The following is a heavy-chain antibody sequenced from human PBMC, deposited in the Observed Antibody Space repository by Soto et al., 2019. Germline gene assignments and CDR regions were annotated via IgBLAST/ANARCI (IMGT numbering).Heavy chain of an antibody. D-gene: IGHD3-10*01. J-gene: IGHJ6*02. CDR1: GGSFSGYY. CDR3: ARIPTTMVRGVIIMKNYYYYGMDV. Sequence: QVQLQQWGAGLLKPSETLSLTCAVYGGSFSGYYWSWIRQPPGKGLGGIGEINHSGSTNYHPSLKSRVTISVDTSKNQFSLKLSSVTAADTAVYYCARIPTTMVRGVIIMKNYYYYGMDVWGQGTTVTVSS. V-gene: IGHV4-34*01. CDR2: INHSGST.